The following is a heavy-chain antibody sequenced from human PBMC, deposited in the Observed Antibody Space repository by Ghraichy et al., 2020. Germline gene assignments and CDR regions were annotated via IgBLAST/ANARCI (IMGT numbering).Heavy chain of an antibody. J-gene: IGHJ3*02. D-gene: IGHD2-15*01. V-gene: IGHV4-30-2*01. Sequence: SETLSLTCAVSGGSISSGGYSWSWIRQPPGKGLEWIGYIYHSGSTYYNPSLKSRVTISVDRFKNQFSLKLSSVTAADTAVYYCARGEGYCSGGSCYFVAFDIWGQGTMVTVSS. CDR3: ARGEGYCSGGSCYFVAFDI. CDR2: IYHSGST. CDR1: GGSISSGGYS.